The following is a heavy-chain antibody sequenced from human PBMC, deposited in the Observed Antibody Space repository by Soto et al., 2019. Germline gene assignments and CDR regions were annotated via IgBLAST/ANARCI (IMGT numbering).Heavy chain of an antibody. J-gene: IGHJ4*02. V-gene: IGHV3-73*01. Sequence: EMQLVESGGGLVQPGGSLKLSCAASGFILSGSAIHWVRQASGKGLEWVGRIRSKSDSSTTAFAASVKGRFTISRDDSKNTAYLQMNSLKSEDTAVYYCVRRDSRAPSIDNWGQGTLVAVSS. D-gene: IGHD2-21*01. CDR3: VRRDSRAPSIDN. CDR2: IRSKSDSSTT. CDR1: GFILSGSA.